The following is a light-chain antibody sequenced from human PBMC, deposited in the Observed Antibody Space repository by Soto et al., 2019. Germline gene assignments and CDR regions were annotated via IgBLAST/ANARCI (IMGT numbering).Light chain of an antibody. V-gene: IGLV2-8*01. CDR1: SSDVGGYNY. Sequence: QSALTQPPSASGSPGQSVTISCTGTSSDVGGYNYVSWYQQYPGRAPKLMIYEVTKRPSGVPDRFSGSKSGNTASLTVSGLHADDEADYYCSSYAASNNFYFVFGGGTKLTVL. J-gene: IGLJ3*02. CDR3: SSYAASNNFYFV. CDR2: EVT.